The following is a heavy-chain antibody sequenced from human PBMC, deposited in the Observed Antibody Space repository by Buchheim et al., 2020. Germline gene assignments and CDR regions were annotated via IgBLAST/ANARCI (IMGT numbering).Heavy chain of an antibody. D-gene: IGHD4-17*01. V-gene: IGHV3-23*01. CDR2: ISGSGGST. CDR1: GFTFSSYA. Sequence: EVQLLESGGGLVQPGGSLRLPCAASGFTFSSYAMNWVRQAPGKGLEWVSNISGSGGSTYYADSVKGRFTISRDNSKNTRYLQMNSLRAEDTAIYYCATSTHGDYLSWFDPWGQGTL. J-gene: IGHJ5*02. CDR3: ATSTHGDYLSWFDP.